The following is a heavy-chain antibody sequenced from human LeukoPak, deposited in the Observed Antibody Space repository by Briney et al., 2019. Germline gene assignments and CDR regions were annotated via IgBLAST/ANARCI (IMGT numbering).Heavy chain of an antibody. CDR1: GFSFSSYA. Sequence: GGSLRLSCAASGFSFSSYAIHWVRQAPGKGLEWVALISCNGSNKYYVDSVKGRFAISRDNSKNTLYLQMNSLRAEDTAVYYCARGTTVVWKPPFDPWGQGTLVTVSS. J-gene: IGHJ5*02. V-gene: IGHV3-30*03. CDR2: ISCNGSNK. D-gene: IGHD4-23*01. CDR3: ARGTTVVWKPPFDP.